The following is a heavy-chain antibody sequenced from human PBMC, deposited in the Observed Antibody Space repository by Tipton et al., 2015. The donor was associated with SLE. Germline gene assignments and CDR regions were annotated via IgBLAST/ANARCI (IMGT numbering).Heavy chain of an antibody. V-gene: IGHV4-39*01. Sequence: TLSLTCTVSGGSISSSSYYWGWIRKPPGKGLEWIGSIYYSGSTYYNPSLKGRVTISVDTSKNQFTLKLSSVTAADTAVYYCARHEGIENYYYYMDVWGKGTTVTVSS. J-gene: IGHJ6*03. CDR2: IYYSGST. CDR1: GGSISSSSYY. CDR3: ARHEGIENYYYYMDV.